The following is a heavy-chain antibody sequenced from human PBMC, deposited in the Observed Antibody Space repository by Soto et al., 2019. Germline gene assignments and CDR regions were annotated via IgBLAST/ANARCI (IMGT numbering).Heavy chain of an antibody. CDR3: ARDLVGNYYDSSGLNWFDP. V-gene: IGHV1-18*01. Sequence: ASVKVSCKASGYTFTSYGISWVRQAPGQGLEWMGWISAYNGNTNYAQNLQGRVTMTTDTSTSTAYMELRSLRSDDTAVYYCARDLVGNYYDSSGLNWFDPWGQGTLVTVSS. CDR2: ISAYNGNT. J-gene: IGHJ5*02. D-gene: IGHD3-22*01. CDR1: GYTFTSYG.